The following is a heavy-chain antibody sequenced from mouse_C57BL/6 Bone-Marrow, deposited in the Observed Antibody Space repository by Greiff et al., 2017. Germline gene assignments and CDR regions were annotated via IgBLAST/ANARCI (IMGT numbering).Heavy chain of an antibody. CDR3: TRDYYDYDTWFAY. V-gene: IGHV5-9-1*02. CDR1: GFTFTSYS. Sequence: EVKVVESGEGLVKPGGSLKLSCAASGFTFTSYSMSWVRQTPEKRLEWVAYISSGGDYIYYADTVKGRFTISRDNARDTLYLQMSSLKSEDTAMYYCTRDYYDYDTWFAYWGQGTLVTVSA. J-gene: IGHJ3*01. CDR2: ISSGGDYI. D-gene: IGHD2-4*01.